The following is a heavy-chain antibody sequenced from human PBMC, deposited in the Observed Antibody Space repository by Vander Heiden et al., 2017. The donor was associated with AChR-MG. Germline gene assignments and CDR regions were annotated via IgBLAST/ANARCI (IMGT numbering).Heavy chain of an antibody. D-gene: IGHD6-6*01. CDR2: IIPIFGKA. V-gene: IGHV1-69*01. J-gene: IGHJ6*02. Sequence: QLHLVQSGAELKKPGSSVKLSCTASGPTFSAYAISWVRQAPGQGLEWMGGIIPIFGKANYAEKFQGRVTITADESTSTAYMEMSSLRSEDTAVYYWARDNGIAARPYYYGMDVWGQGTTVTVSS. CDR1: GPTFSAYA. CDR3: ARDNGIAARPYYYGMDV.